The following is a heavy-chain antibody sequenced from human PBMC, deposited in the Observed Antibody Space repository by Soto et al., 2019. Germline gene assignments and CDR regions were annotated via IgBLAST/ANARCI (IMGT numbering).Heavy chain of an antibody. CDR1: GGSISSYY. Sequence: SETLSLTCTVSGGSISSYYWSWIRQPPGKGLEWIRYIYYSGSTNYNPSLKSRVTISVDTSKNQFSLKLSSVTAADTAVYYCARESGYSYGYDPWFDPWGQGTLVTVSS. CDR2: IYYSGST. V-gene: IGHV4-59*01. J-gene: IGHJ5*02. CDR3: ARESGYSYGYDPWFDP. D-gene: IGHD5-18*01.